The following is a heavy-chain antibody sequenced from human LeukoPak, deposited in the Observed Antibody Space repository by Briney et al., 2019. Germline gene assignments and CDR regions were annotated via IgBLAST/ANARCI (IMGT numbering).Heavy chain of an antibody. Sequence: SETLSLTCSVSGASISSSSYYWGWIRQPPGKGLEWIGSIYYSGSTYYNPSLKSRVTISVDTSKNQFSLKLSSVTAADTAVYYCAMNGDSSGYYDFDYWGQGTLVTVSS. CDR2: IYYSGST. CDR3: AMNGDSSGYYDFDY. CDR1: GASISSSSYY. J-gene: IGHJ4*02. V-gene: IGHV4-39*01. D-gene: IGHD3-22*01.